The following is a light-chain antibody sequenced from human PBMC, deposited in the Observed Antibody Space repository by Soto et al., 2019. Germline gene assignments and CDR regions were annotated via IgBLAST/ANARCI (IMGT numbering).Light chain of an antibody. CDR1: QSVSSSY. Sequence: EIVLTQSPGTLSLSPGERATLSCRASQSVSSSYLAWYQQKPGQAPRLLIYGASSRATGIPDRFSGSESGTDFTLTISRLEPEDFAVYYCQQYGSSPPWTFGQGTKVDIK. CDR2: GAS. V-gene: IGKV3-20*01. J-gene: IGKJ1*01. CDR3: QQYGSSPPWT.